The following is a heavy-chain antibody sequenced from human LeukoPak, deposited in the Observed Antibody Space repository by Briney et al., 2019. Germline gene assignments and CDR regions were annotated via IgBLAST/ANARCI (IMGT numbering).Heavy chain of an antibody. J-gene: IGHJ4*02. CDR1: GYSISSGYY. V-gene: IGHV4-38-2*02. CDR2: IYYSGST. D-gene: IGHD2-8*01. Sequence: SETLSLTCTVSGYSISSGYYWGWIRQPPGKGLEWIGSIYYSGSTYYNPSLKSRVTISVDTSKNQFSLKLSSVTAADTAVYYCASLQDIVLMVYVLPDYWGQGTLVTVSS. CDR3: ASLQDIVLMVYVLPDY.